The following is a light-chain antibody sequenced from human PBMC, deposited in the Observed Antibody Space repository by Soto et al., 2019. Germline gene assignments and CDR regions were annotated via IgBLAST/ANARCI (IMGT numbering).Light chain of an antibody. Sequence: SALTQPASVSGSPGQSITISCTGTSSDVGTYNYVSWYQHHPGKAPKFMIYEVSNRPSGVSNRFSGSKSGNTASLTISGLQAEDEADYYCSSYTSSSTPYVFGTGTKVTVL. J-gene: IGLJ1*01. CDR2: EVS. CDR1: SSDVGTYNY. V-gene: IGLV2-14*01. CDR3: SSYTSSSTPYV.